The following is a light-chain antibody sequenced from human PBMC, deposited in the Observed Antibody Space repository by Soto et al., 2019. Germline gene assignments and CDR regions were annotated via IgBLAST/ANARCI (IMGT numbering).Light chain of an antibody. CDR3: QQYDNLPWT. CDR2: AAS. V-gene: IGKV1-33*01. CDR1: QSISIY. J-gene: IGKJ1*01. Sequence: DIQMTPSPSSLSASVVDRVTITCRAGQSISIYLNWYQQKPGKAPKLLIYAASSLQSGVPSRFSGSGSGTDFTFTISSLQPEDIATYYCQQYDNLPWTFGQGTKVDIK.